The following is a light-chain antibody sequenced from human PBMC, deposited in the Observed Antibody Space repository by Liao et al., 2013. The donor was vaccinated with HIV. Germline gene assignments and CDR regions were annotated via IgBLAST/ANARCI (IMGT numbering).Light chain of an antibody. J-gene: IGLJ2*01. CDR3: QVWDSSSDPHVV. CDR2: YDS. CDR1: ALPKQQ. V-gene: IGLV3-21*02. Sequence: SYELTQPPSVSVSPGQTARITCSGDALPKQQVYWYQQKPGQAPVLVIYYDSDRPSGIPERFSGSNSGNTATLTISRVEAGDEADYYCQVWDSSSDPHVVFGGGTKLTVL.